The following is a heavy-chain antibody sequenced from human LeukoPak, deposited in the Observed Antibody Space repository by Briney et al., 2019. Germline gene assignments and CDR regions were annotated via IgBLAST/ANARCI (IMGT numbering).Heavy chain of an antibody. J-gene: IGHJ4*02. CDR1: GFTFDTYN. Sequence: GGSLRLSCAASGFTFDTYNFNWVRQAPGKGLEWVGFIRSEAYGGTTEYAASVKGRFTISRDDSKSIAYLQMNSLKTEDTAVYYCTRDQTPYYWGQGTLVTVSS. CDR3: TRDQTPYY. CDR2: IRSEAYGGTT. V-gene: IGHV3-49*04.